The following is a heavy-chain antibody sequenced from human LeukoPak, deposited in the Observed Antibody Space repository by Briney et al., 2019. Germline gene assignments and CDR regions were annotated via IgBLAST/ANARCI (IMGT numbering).Heavy chain of an antibody. CDR1: GYSFTSYW. V-gene: IGHV5-51*01. D-gene: IGHD3-10*01. CDR2: IYPGDSDT. CDR3: ARTGYYYGSGSPLLGY. Sequence: KAGESLKISCKGSGYSFTSYWIGWVRQMPGKGLEWMGIIYPGDSDTRYSPSFQGQVTISADKSISTAYLQWSSLKASDTAMYYCARTGYYYGSGSPLLGYWGQGTLVTVSS. J-gene: IGHJ4*02.